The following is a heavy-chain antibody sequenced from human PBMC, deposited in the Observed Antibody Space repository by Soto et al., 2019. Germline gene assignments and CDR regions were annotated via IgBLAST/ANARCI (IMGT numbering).Heavy chain of an antibody. J-gene: IGHJ3*02. CDR1: GFTFSSYA. Sequence: GGSLRLSCAASGFTFSSYAMSWVRQAPGKGLEWVSAISGSGGSTYYADSVKGRFTISRDNSKNTLYLQMNSLRAEDMAVYSCAKGASSLSARDAFDIWGKGTTVTVSS. V-gene: IGHV3-23*01. CDR2: ISGSGGST. D-gene: IGHD6-6*01. CDR3: AKGASSLSARDAFDI.